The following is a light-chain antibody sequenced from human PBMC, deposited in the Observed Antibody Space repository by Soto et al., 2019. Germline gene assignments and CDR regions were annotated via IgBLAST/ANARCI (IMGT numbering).Light chain of an antibody. V-gene: IGKV4-1*01. CDR3: QQYYSIPLT. Sequence: DIVMTQSPDSLAVSLGEGATVNCKSSQSVLYSSNSKNYLAWYQQKPGQPPKLLIYWASTREYGVPDRFSGSGSGTNFTLTISSLQAEDVAIYYCQQYYSIPLTFGGGTKVEIK. CDR1: QSVLYSSNSKNY. J-gene: IGKJ4*01. CDR2: WAS.